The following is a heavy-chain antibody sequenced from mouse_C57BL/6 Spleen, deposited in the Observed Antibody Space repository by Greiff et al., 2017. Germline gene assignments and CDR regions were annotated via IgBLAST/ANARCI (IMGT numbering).Heavy chain of an antibody. CDR1: GYAFSSSW. V-gene: IGHV1-82*01. J-gene: IGHJ4*01. CDR3: GAAYYDAMDY. CDR2: IYPGDGDT. D-gene: IGHD2-10*01. Sequence: QVQLKESGPELVKPGASVKISCKASGYAFSSSWMNWVKQRPGKGLEWIGRIYPGDGDTNYNGKFKGKATLTADKSSSTAYMQLSSLTSEDSAVYFCGAAYYDAMDYWGQGTSVTVSS.